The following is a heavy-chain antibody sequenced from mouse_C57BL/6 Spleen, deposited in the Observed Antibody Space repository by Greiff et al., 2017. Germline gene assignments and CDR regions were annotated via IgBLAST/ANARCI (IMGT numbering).Heavy chain of an antibody. J-gene: IGHJ2*01. Sequence: QVQLQQPGAELVRPGSSVKLSCKASGYTFTSYWMDWVKQRPGQGLEWIGNIYPSDSETHYNQKFKDKATLTVDKSSSTAYMQLSSLTSEDSAVYYCARVGYYGSSCDYFDYWGQGTTLTVSS. V-gene: IGHV1-61*01. CDR1: GYTFTSYW. CDR2: IYPSDSET. CDR3: ARVGYYGSSCDYFDY. D-gene: IGHD1-1*01.